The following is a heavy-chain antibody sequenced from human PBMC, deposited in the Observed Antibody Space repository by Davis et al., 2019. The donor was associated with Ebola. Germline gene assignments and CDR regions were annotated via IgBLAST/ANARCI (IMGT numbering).Heavy chain of an antibody. Sequence: ASVQVSCKASGYTFTSYGISWLRQAPCQGLEWMGWISAYNGNTNYAQKLQGRVTMTPDTSTSTAYMGLRSLRSDDTAVYYCARDLWFGELGFLPFDYWGQGTLVTVSS. CDR2: ISAYNGNT. V-gene: IGHV1-18*01. J-gene: IGHJ4*02. CDR1: GYTFTSYG. CDR3: ARDLWFGELGFLPFDY. D-gene: IGHD3-10*01.